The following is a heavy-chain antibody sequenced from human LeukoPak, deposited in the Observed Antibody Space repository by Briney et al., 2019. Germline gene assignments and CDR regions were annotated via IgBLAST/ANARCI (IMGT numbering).Heavy chain of an antibody. CDR1: GGSISSSGYY. J-gene: IGHJ4*02. Sequence: SETLSLTCTVSGGSISSSGYYWGWVRQPPGKGLEWIGSIYYSGSTYYNPSLKSRVTISVDTSKNQFSLKLSSVTAADTAVYYCASPLCSSTSCYETPFDYWGQGTLVTVSS. V-gene: IGHV4-39*01. CDR2: IYYSGST. D-gene: IGHD2-2*01. CDR3: ASPLCSSTSCYETPFDY.